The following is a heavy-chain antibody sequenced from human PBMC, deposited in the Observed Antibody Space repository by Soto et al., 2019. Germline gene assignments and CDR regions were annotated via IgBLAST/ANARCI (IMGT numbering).Heavy chain of an antibody. CDR3: AKDYYGSGSRPPGDAFDI. J-gene: IGHJ3*02. Sequence: EVQLLESGGGLVQPGGSLRLSCAASGFTVSSYAMRWVRQAPGKGLEWVSAISGSGGSTYYADSVKGRFTISRDTSKNTLYLQMNSLRAEDTAVYYCAKDYYGSGSRPPGDAFDIWGQGTMVTVSS. V-gene: IGHV3-23*01. D-gene: IGHD3-10*01. CDR1: GFTVSSYA. CDR2: ISGSGGST.